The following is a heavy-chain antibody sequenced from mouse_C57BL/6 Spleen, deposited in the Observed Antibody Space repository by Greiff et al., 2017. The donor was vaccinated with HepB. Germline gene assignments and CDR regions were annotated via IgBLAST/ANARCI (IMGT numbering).Heavy chain of an antibody. Sequence: QVHVKQSGAELVKPGASVKLSCKASGYTFTSYWMHWVKQRPGRGLEWIGRIDPNSGGTKYNEKFKSKATLTVDKPSSTAYMQLSSLTSEDSAVYYCARWITTVVGGYAMDYWGQGTSVTVSS. J-gene: IGHJ4*01. CDR3: ARWITTVVGGYAMDY. V-gene: IGHV1-72*01. CDR2: IDPNSGGT. CDR1: GYTFTSYW. D-gene: IGHD1-1*01.